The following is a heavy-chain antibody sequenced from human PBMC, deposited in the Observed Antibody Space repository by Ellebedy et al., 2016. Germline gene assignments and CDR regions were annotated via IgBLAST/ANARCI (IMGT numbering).Heavy chain of an antibody. CDR2: ISWNSGSI. CDR1: GFTFDDYA. V-gene: IGHV3-9*01. CDR3: AKARDYGVPIDY. Sequence: GGSLRLXXAASGFTFDDYAMHWVRQAPGKGLEWVSGISWNSGSIGHADSVKGRFTISRDNARNSLYLQMNSLRVEDTALYYCAKARDYGVPIDYWGQGTLVTVSS. J-gene: IGHJ4*02. D-gene: IGHD4-17*01.